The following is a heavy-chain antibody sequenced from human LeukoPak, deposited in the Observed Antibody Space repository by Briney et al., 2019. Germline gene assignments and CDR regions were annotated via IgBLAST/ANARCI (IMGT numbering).Heavy chain of an antibody. V-gene: IGHV4-4*07. J-gene: IGHJ5*02. D-gene: IGHD6-19*01. CDR1: GGSISSYY. CDR2: IYTSGST. Sequence: SSETLSLTCTVSGGSISSYYWSWIRQPAGKGLEWIGRIYTSGSTNYNPSLKSRVTISVDTSKNQFSLKLSSVTAADTAVYYCAATGAGRGWYFGELQTWGQGILVAVS. CDR3: AATGAGRGWYFGELQT.